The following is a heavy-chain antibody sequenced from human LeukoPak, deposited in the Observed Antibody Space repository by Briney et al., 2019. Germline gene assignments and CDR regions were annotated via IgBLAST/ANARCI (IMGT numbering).Heavy chain of an antibody. J-gene: IGHJ4*02. D-gene: IGHD3-22*01. CDR1: GFTFSSYS. V-gene: IGHV3-48*02. Sequence: PGGSLRLSCAASGFTFSSYSMNWVRQAPGKGLEWVSYISSSSTIYYADSVKGRFTISRDNAKNSLYLQMNSLRDEDTAVYYCARVRFGYYYDSSGPGTLDCWGQGTLVTVSS. CDR3: ARVRFGYYYDSSGPGTLDC. CDR2: ISSSSTI.